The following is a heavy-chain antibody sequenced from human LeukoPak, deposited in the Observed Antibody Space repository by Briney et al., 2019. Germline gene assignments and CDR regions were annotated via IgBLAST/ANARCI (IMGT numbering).Heavy chain of an antibody. J-gene: IGHJ6*03. CDR2: IKSKTDGGTT. V-gene: IGHV3-15*01. CDR1: GFTVSSNY. Sequence: GGSLRLSCAASGFTVSSNYMSWVRQAPGKGLEWVGRIKSKTDGGTTDYAAPVKGRFTISRDDSKNTLYLQMNSLKAEDTAVYYCTTASYYDFWSGYDYYYYMDVWGKGTTVAVSS. CDR3: TTASYYDFWSGYDYYYYMDV. D-gene: IGHD3-3*01.